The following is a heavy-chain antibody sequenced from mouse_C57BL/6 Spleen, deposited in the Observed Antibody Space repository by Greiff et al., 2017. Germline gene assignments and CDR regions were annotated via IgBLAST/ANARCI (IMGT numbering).Heavy chain of an antibody. CDR1: GYTFTSYW. J-gene: IGHJ1*03. Sequence: QVQLQQPGAELVRPGSSVKLSCKASGYTFTSYWMDWVKQRPGQGLEWIGNIYPSDSETHYNQKFKDKATLTVDKSSSTAYMQLSSLTSEDSAVYYCARKGLRRNWYFDVWGTGTTVTVSS. CDR3: ARKGLRRNWYFDV. D-gene: IGHD2-2*01. V-gene: IGHV1-61*01. CDR2: IYPSDSET.